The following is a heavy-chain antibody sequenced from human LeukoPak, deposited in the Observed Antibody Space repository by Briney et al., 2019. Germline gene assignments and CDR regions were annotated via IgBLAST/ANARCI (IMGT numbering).Heavy chain of an antibody. CDR3: ARAEGAPS. V-gene: IGHV1-2*02. J-gene: IGHJ4*02. Sequence: ASVTVSLKSSVYRFTAYLMHWLRQAPGQGLEWMGCINPNNGGTNYAQKFQGRVTMTRDTSISTAYMEVSRLTSDDTGVYYCARAEGAPSWGQGTLVTVSS. CDR1: VYRFTAYL. CDR2: INPNNGGT.